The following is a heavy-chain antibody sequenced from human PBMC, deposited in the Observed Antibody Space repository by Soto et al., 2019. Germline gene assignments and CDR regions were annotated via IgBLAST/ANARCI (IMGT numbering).Heavy chain of an antibody. J-gene: IGHJ4*02. CDR2: INSYGGNT. CDR3: VPVRGFDN. Sequence: VQLVESGGGLVQPGGSLRLSCSASGFAFGTYAMYWVRQAPGKGLEYVSGINSYGGNTYYADSVKGRFTISRDNSKNTLYLRMTTLRAEDTGVYNCVPVRGFDNWGQGTLVTVSS. CDR1: GFAFGTYA. V-gene: IGHV3-64D*06.